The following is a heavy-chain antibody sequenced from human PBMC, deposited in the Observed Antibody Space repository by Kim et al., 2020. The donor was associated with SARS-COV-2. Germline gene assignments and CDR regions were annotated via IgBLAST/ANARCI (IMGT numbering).Heavy chain of an antibody. Sequence: YAQKLQGRVTMTTETSTSTAYMELRSLRSDDTAVYYCARDSTTVAGYFDYWGQGTLVTVSS. V-gene: IGHV1-18*01. J-gene: IGHJ4*02. CDR3: ARDSTTVAGYFDY. D-gene: IGHD4-17*01.